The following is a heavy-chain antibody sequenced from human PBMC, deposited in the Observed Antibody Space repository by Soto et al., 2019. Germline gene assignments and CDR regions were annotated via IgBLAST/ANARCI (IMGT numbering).Heavy chain of an antibody. CDR1: GYSFTSYW. V-gene: IGHV5-51*01. J-gene: IGHJ6*02. Sequence: ESLKISCKGSGYSFTSYWINWVRQMPGKGLEWMGIIYPGDSDTRYSPSFQGQVTISADKSIDTAYLQWRRLKASDTAVYYCARHNGSTGSYFGLDVWGQGTTVTVSS. D-gene: IGHD2-8*01. CDR3: ARHNGSTGSYFGLDV. CDR2: IYPGDSDT.